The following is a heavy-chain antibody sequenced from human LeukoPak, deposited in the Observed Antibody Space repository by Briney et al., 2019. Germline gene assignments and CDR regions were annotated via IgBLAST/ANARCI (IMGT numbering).Heavy chain of an antibody. D-gene: IGHD4-17*01. CDR3: ARNGYNDYGDFDAFDI. CDR1: GGSISSYY. J-gene: IGHJ3*02. Sequence: SETLSLTCTVSGGSISSYYWSWIRQPPGKGLEWIGYIYYSGSTNYNPSLKSRVTISVDTSKNQFSLKLSSVTAADTAVYYRARNGYNDYGDFDAFDIWGQGTMVTVSS. V-gene: IGHV4-59*01. CDR2: IYYSGST.